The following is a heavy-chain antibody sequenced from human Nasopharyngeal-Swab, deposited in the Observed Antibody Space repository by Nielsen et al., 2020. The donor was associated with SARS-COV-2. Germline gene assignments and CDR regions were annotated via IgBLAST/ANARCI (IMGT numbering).Heavy chain of an antibody. V-gene: IGHV1-18*01. D-gene: IGHD3-3*01. CDR2: ISAYNGNT. CDR1: GYTFTSYD. Sequence: ASVKVSCKASGYTFTSYDINWVRQAPGQGLEWMGWISAYNGNTNYAQKLQGRVTMTTDTSTSTAYMELRSLRSDDTAVYYCARDGKVLRFLEWLEGGKAHFDYWGQGTLVTVSS. CDR3: ARDGKVLRFLEWLEGGKAHFDY. J-gene: IGHJ4*02.